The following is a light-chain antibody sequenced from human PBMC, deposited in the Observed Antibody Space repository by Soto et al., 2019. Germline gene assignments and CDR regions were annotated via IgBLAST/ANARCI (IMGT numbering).Light chain of an antibody. CDR1: SSDVGGYNY. V-gene: IGLV2-8*01. CDR3: SSYTGSNNLV. J-gene: IGLJ2*01. CDR2: EVT. Sequence: QSALTQPPSASGSPGQSVTISCTGTSSDVGGYNYVSWCQQHPGKAPKLMIYEVTNRPSGVSDRFSGSKSGNTASLTVSGLQAEDEADYYCSSYTGSNNLVFGGGTKLTVL.